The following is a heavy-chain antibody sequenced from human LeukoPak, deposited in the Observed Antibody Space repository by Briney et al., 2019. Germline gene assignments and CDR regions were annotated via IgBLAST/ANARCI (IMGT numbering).Heavy chain of an antibody. CDR2: INAGNGNT. CDR1: GYTFTSYA. Sequence: ASVKVSCKASGYTFTSYAMHWVRQAPGQRLEWMGWINAGNGNTKYSQRFQGRVTITRDTSASTAYMELSSLRSDDTAAYYCARDCSGGPPGWFDPWGQGTLVTVST. CDR3: ARDCSGGPPGWFDP. V-gene: IGHV1-3*01. J-gene: IGHJ5*02. D-gene: IGHD2-15*01.